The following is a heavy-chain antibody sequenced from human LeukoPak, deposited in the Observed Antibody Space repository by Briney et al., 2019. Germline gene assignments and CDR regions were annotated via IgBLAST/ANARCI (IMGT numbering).Heavy chain of an antibody. Sequence: ASVKVSCKASGYTFTSYGISWVRQAPGQGLEGMGGISAYNGNTNYAQKLQGRVTMTTDTSTSTAYMELRSLRSDDTAVYYCARAPFSMVRGVEFDYWGQGTLVTVSS. CDR1: GYTFTSYG. V-gene: IGHV1-18*01. D-gene: IGHD3-10*01. CDR3: ARAPFSMVRGVEFDY. CDR2: ISAYNGNT. J-gene: IGHJ4*02.